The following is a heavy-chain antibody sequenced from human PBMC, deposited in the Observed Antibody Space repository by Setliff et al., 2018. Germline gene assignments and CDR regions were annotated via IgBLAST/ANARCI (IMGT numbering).Heavy chain of an antibody. D-gene: IGHD3-22*01. CDR3: VREGVDSRSSTDYRYYMDV. Sequence: SVKVSCKASGGTFSNYGISWVRQAPGQGLEWMGGTIPMFGTRNYARKFQGRVTIITDESTSTAYMQLTSLGSEDTAAYYCVREGVDSRSSTDYRYYMDVWGKGTTVTVSS. J-gene: IGHJ6*03. CDR2: TIPMFGTR. CDR1: GGTFSNYG. V-gene: IGHV1-69*05.